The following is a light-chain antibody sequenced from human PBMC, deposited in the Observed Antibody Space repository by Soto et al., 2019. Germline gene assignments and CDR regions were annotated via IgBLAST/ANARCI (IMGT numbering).Light chain of an antibody. J-gene: IGKJ4*01. CDR3: QQRSNWPPGQLT. CDR1: QSVSSS. CDR2: DAS. Sequence: EIVLTQSPATLSLSPGEKATLSCRASQSVSSSLAWYQQKPGQAPRLLIYDASSRATGIPARFSGSGSGTDFTLTISSLEPEDFAVYYCQQRSNWPPGQLTFGGGTKVEIK. V-gene: IGKV3-11*01.